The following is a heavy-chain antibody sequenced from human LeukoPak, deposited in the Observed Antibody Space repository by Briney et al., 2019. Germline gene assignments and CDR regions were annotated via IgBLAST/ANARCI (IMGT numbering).Heavy chain of an antibody. D-gene: IGHD3-10*01. CDR2: INPNSGGT. V-gene: IGHV1-2*02. Sequence: AASVKVSCKASGYTFTGYYMHWVRQAPGQGLEWMGWINPNSGGTNYAQKFQGRVTMTRDTSISTAYMELSRLRSDDTAVYYCARAGPGEFKAKNPYYYYYMDVWGKGTTVTISS. CDR1: GYTFTGYY. CDR3: ARAGPGEFKAKNPYYYYYMDV. J-gene: IGHJ6*03.